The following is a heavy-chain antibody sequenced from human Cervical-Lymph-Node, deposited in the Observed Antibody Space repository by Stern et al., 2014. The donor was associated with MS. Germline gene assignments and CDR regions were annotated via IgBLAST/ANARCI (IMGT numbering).Heavy chain of an antibody. Sequence: VQLVESGGGVVQPGRSLRLSCAASGFSFSRYAMHWVPQAQGKGLEWVALIWYDGSNPYYADSVPGRFTISRDNFKNTLYLQMNSLRAEDTAVYYCASAYSSSHYYFDYWGQGTLVTVSS. CDR2: IWYDGSNP. D-gene: IGHD6-13*01. CDR3: ASAYSSSHYYFDY. J-gene: IGHJ4*02. V-gene: IGHV3-33*01. CDR1: GFSFSRYA.